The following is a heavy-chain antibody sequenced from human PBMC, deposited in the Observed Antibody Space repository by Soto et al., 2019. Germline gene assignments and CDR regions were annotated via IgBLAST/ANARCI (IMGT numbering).Heavy chain of an antibody. CDR3: AHRRSKQLVATFDY. V-gene: IGHV2-5*01. CDR2: IYWNDDK. Sequence: QITLKESGPTLVKSTQTLTRTCTFSGFSLSTRGLGLCWFPHPSGKALEWLALIYWNDDKRYSPSLKSRLIITKDTFKNQVVHTMTNMDPVDTATYYCAHRRSKQLVATFDYWGKGTLVTVSS. CDR1: GFSLSTRGLG. J-gene: IGHJ4*02. D-gene: IGHD6-13*01.